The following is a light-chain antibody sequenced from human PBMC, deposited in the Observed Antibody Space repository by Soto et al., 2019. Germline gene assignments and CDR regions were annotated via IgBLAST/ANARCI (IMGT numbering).Light chain of an antibody. CDR3: QQYGSSPRT. CDR1: QSVSSTY. CDR2: GAS. V-gene: IGKV3-20*01. J-gene: IGKJ2*01. Sequence: EIVLTQSPGTLSLSPGERATLSCRASQSVSSTYLAWYQQKLGQAPRLLIYGASIRATGIPDRFSGSGSGTDFTLTISRLEPEDFAVYYYQQYGSSPRTFGQGTKV.